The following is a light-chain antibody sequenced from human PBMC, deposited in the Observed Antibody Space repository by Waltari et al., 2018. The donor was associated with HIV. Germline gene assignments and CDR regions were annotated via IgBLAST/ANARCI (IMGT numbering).Light chain of an antibody. Sequence: DIQKTQSPSSLSESVGDRVTITCRASQSISSYLNWYQQKPGKAPKLLIYAASSLQSGVPSRFSGSGSGTDFTLTISSLQPEDFATYYCQQSYSTPPTFGGGTKVEIK. V-gene: IGKV1-39*01. CDR1: QSISSY. CDR2: AAS. CDR3: QQSYSTPPT. J-gene: IGKJ4*01.